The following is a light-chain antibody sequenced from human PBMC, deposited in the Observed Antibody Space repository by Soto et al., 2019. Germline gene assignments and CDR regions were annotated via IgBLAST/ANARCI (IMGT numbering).Light chain of an antibody. Sequence: DIPMTQSPSSLSASVGDRVTITCRASQSISSYLNWYQQKPGKAPKLLIYAASSLQSGVPSRFSGSGSGTDFTLTISSLQPEDFAPYYCQQSYSTRWTFGQGTKLEIK. CDR1: QSISSY. CDR2: AAS. CDR3: QQSYSTRWT. V-gene: IGKV1-39*01. J-gene: IGKJ2*02.